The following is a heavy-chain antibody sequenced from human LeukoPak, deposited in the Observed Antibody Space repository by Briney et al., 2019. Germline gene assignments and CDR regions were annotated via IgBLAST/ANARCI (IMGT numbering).Heavy chain of an antibody. V-gene: IGHV3-23*01. J-gene: IGHJ4*02. Sequence: GGSLRLSCAASGSTINYYAMCWVRQAPGKGLEWVSTISSSGGSTYHADSVKGRFTISRDNSKNTLYLQMNSLRAEDTAVYYCATQYTTPVYRYFDYWGQGTLVTVSS. CDR3: ATQYTTPVYRYFDY. CDR1: GSTINYYA. CDR2: ISSSGGST. D-gene: IGHD5-12*01.